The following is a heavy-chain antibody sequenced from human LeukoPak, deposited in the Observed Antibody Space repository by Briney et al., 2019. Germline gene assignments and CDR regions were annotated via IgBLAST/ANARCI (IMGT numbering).Heavy chain of an antibody. Sequence: SVKVSCKASGGTFSSYAISWVRQAPGQGLEWMGGIIPIFGTANYAQKFQGRVTITADESTSTAYMELSSLRSEDTAVYYCARDPTPITMIVVGAFDIWGQGTMVTVSS. CDR2: IIPIFGTA. J-gene: IGHJ3*02. CDR1: GGTFSSYA. V-gene: IGHV1-69*13. CDR3: ARDPTPITMIVVGAFDI. D-gene: IGHD3-22*01.